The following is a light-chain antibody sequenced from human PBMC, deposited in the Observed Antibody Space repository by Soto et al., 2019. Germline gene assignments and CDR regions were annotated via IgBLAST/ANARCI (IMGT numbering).Light chain of an antibody. V-gene: IGKV3-15*01. CDR3: QQYNQWPPTWT. J-gene: IGKJ1*01. CDR2: GAS. CDR1: QYVHTS. Sequence: EIVMTQSPGTLSVSPGERVTVSCRASQYVHTSLAWYQQKSGQAPRLLIYGASIRAPGVPVRFSSSGSGTEFTLTIDSLQSEDSAVYSCQQYNQWPPTWTFGQGTRWIS.